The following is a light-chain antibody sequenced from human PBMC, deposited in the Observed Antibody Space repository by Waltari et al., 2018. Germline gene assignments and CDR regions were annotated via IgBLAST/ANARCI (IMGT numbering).Light chain of an antibody. Sequence: VVLTQSPGTLPLSLGERVTLSCRASQSVSSTYLAWYQQKLGQAPRLLIYGASRATGIPDRFSGSGSGTDFTLTISRLEPEDFAVYYCQQFGSSPYTFGQGTKLDI. CDR1: QSVSSTY. CDR2: GAS. V-gene: IGKV3-20*01. CDR3: QQFGSSPYT. J-gene: IGKJ2*01.